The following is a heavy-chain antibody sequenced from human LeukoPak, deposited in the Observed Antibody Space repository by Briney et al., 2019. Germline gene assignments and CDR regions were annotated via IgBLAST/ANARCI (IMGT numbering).Heavy chain of an antibody. CDR2: ISGSGGST. J-gene: IGHJ4*02. Sequence: GGSLRLSCAASGFTFSTYAMSWVRQAPGKGLEWVSGISGSGGSTFYADSVKGRFTISRDNSKNTLYLQMNSLRAEDTAVYYCAKGGASVTRYVDYWGQGTLVTVSS. CDR1: GFTFSTYA. CDR3: AKGGASVTRYVDY. V-gene: IGHV3-23*01. D-gene: IGHD4-17*01.